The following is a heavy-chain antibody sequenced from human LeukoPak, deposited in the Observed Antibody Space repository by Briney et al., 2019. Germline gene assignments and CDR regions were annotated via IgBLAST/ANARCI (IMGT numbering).Heavy chain of an antibody. Sequence: PGGSLRLSCVASGFTVSSNYMSWVRQAPGKGLEWVSMFYSGGSTFYADSVKGRFTIARDSSKNTLYLQMNTLRAEDTAVYYCVTYTLILYGFAYCGPATLVTVSS. CDR1: GFTVSSNY. J-gene: IGHJ4*02. CDR2: FYSGGST. V-gene: IGHV3-66*01. CDR3: VTYTLILYGFAY. D-gene: IGHD2-2*02.